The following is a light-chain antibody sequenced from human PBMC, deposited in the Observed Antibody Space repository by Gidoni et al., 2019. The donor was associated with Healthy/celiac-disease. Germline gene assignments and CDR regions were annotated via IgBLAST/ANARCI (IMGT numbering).Light chain of an antibody. CDR3: QQRSNWPGT. CDR2: DAS. Sequence: EIVFTQSPAPLSLSPGERSTLSCRASQRVSSYLAWYQQKTGQDPSLLIYDASNRATSIPARFSGSVSGTDFTLTISSLEPEDFAVYYCQQRSNWPGTFXQXTKVEIK. J-gene: IGKJ1*01. V-gene: IGKV3-11*01. CDR1: QRVSSY.